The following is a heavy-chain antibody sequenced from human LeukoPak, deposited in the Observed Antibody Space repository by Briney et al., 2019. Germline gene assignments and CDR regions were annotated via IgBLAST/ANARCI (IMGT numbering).Heavy chain of an antibody. CDR2: ISSTGSTI. D-gene: IGHD5-18*01. CDR3: ARVGLPPRQ. V-gene: IGHV3-48*02. Sequence: GGSLRLSCAASGFTFSSYSMNWVRQAPGKGLEWVSYISSTGSTIYYAASVKGRFTISRDNAKNSLYLQMNGLRDEDTAVYYCARVGLPPRQWGQETLVTVSS. J-gene: IGHJ4*02. CDR1: GFTFSSYS.